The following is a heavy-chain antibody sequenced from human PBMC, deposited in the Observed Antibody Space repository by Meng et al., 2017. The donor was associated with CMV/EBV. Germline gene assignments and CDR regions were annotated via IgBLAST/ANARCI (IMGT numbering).Heavy chain of an antibody. Sequence: GGSLRLSCAASGFTFDAYTTHWVRQAPGKGLEWVSLISWDGGSTYYADSVKGRFTISRDNSKNSLYLQMNSLRTEDTALYYCAKGARIRRLGYYGMDVWGQGTTVTVSS. J-gene: IGHJ6*02. CDR1: GFTFDAYT. CDR3: AKGARIRRLGYYGMDV. D-gene: IGHD1-14*01. CDR2: ISWDGGST. V-gene: IGHV3-43*01.